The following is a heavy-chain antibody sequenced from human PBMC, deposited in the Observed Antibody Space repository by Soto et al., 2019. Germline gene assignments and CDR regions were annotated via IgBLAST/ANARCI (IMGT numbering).Heavy chain of an antibody. J-gene: IGHJ6*02. V-gene: IGHV1-69*04. D-gene: IGHD2-15*01. CDR2: IIPILGIA. CDR1: GGTFSSYT. Sequence: SVKVSCKASGGTFSSYTISWVRQAPGQGLEWMGRIIPILGIANYAQRFQGRVTITADKSTSTAYMELSSLRSEDTAVYYCARDWTAVALYYGMDVWGQGTTVTVSS. CDR3: ARDWTAVALYYGMDV.